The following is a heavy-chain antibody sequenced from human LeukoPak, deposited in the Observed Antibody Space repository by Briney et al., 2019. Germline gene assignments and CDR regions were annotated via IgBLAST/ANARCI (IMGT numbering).Heavy chain of an antibody. D-gene: IGHD5-12*01. CDR1: GGSLSGYY. V-gene: IGHV4-34*01. Sequence: SETLSLTCAVYGGSLSGYYWSWIRQPPGKGLEWIGSVSHSGSINYDPSLKNRVTISVDTSKDQFSLKLSSVTAADTAVYYCWAIVTTIKLDFWGQGTLVTVSS. CDR2: VSHSGSI. J-gene: IGHJ4*02. CDR3: WAIVTTIKLDF.